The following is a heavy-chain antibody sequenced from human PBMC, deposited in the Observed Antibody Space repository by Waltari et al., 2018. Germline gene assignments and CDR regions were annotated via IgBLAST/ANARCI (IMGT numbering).Heavy chain of an antibody. D-gene: IGHD3-16*01. J-gene: IGHJ4*02. Sequence: QVPLQESGPGLVKPSETLSLTCTVSGGSIGSYSWSWIRQPPGKGLEWIGEINHSGSTNYNPSLKSRVTISVDTSKNQISLKLSSVTAADTAVYYCARAKLGGVDYWGQGTLVTVSS. CDR3: ARAKLGGVDY. CDR1: GGSIGSYS. V-gene: IGHV4-59*12. CDR2: INHSGST.